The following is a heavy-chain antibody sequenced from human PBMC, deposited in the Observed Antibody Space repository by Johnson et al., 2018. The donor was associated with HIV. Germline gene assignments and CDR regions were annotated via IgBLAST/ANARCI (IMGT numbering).Heavy chain of an antibody. D-gene: IGHD5-24*01. CDR2: IKQDGSEK. V-gene: IGHV3-7*01. J-gene: IGHJ3*02. CDR1: GFTFSSYW. CDR3: ARATMSYKVWLQLSAAFDI. Sequence: VQLVESGGGLVQPGGSLRLSCAASGFTFSSYWMSWVRQAPGKGLEWVANIKQDGSEKYYVDSVKGRFTIPRDNAKNSLYLQMNSLRAEDTAVYYCARATMSYKVWLQLSAAFDIWGQGTMVTVSS.